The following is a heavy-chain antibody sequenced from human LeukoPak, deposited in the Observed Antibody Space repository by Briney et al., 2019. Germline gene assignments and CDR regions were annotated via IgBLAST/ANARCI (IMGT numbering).Heavy chain of an antibody. CDR3: AKDIKRYYDSSGTDAFDI. J-gene: IGHJ3*02. V-gene: IGHV3-9*01. Sequence: PGGSLRLSCAASGFTFDDYAMHWVRQAPGKGLEWVSGISWNSGSIGYADSVKGRFTISRDNAKNSLYLQMNSLRAEDTALYYCAKDIKRYYDSSGTDAFDIWGQGTMVTVSS. D-gene: IGHD3-22*01. CDR1: GFTFDDYA. CDR2: ISWNSGSI.